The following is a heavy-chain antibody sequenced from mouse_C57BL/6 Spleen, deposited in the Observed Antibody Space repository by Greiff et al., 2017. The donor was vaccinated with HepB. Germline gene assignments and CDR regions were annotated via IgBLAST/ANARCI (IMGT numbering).Heavy chain of an antibody. J-gene: IGHJ1*03. CDR3: ARDRGYDYDGYFDV. V-gene: IGHV5-4*01. D-gene: IGHD2-4*01. Sequence: EVKLVESGGGLVKPGGSLKLSCAASGFTFSSYAMSWVRQTPERRLEWVATISDGGSYTYYPDNVKGRFTISRDNAKNNLYLQMSHLKSEDTAMYYCARDRGYDYDGYFDVWGTGTTVTVSS. CDR2: ISDGGSYT. CDR1: GFTFSSYA.